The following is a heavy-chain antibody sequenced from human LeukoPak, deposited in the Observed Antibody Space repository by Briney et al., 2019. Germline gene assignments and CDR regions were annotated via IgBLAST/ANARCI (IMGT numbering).Heavy chain of an antibody. CDR3: AKLDVRVPAGSIDY. CDR1: GFTFSSYA. CDR2: ITGSGDST. V-gene: IGHV3-23*01. J-gene: IGHJ4*02. D-gene: IGHD2-2*01. Sequence: GGSLRLSCAASGFTFSSYAMSWVRQAPGKGLELVSAITGSGDSTSYADSVMGRFTISRDNSKNTLYLQMNSLRAEDTAVYYCAKLDVRVPAGSIDYWGQGTLVTVSS.